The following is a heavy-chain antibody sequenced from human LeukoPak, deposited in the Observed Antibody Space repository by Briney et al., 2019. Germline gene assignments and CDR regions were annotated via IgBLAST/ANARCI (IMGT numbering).Heavy chain of an antibody. J-gene: IGHJ4*02. V-gene: IGHV1-24*01. CDR3: ASPRYEYYSDY. D-gene: IGHD3-3*01. Sequence: GASVKVSCKVSGHTLNELSIHWVRQAPGKGLEWMGGFNPEDGEIIYAQTFQGRLTMTEDTSTDTAYMDLSRLNSEDTAEYYCASPRYEYYSDYWGQGSLVTVSA. CDR2: FNPEDGEI. CDR1: GHTLNELS.